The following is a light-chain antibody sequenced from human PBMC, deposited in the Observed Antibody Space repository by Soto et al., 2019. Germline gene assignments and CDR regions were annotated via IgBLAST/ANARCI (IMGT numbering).Light chain of an antibody. CDR2: KVS. J-gene: IGKJ4*01. CDR3: MQGTHWPLT. CDR1: QSLVYSDGNTY. V-gene: IGKV2-30*01. Sequence: DVVMTQSPLSLPVTLGQPASISCRSSQSLVYSDGNTYLNWFQQRPGQSPRRLIYKVSNRDSGVPDRFSGRGSGTDFTLKISRVEAEDVGVYYCMQGTHWPLTVGGGTKVEIK.